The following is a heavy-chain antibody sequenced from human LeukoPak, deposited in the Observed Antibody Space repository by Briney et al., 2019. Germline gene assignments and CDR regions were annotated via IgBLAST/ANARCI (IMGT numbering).Heavy chain of an antibody. CDR1: GYSISSGYY. Sequence: SETLSLTCTVSGYSISSGYYWGWIRQPAGKGLEWIGRIYTSGSTNYNPSLKSRVTISVDTSKNQFSLKLSSVTAADTAVYYCARAPTLLWFGERYYYYYYMDVWGKGTTVTISS. V-gene: IGHV4-61*02. CDR2: IYTSGST. J-gene: IGHJ6*03. D-gene: IGHD3-10*01. CDR3: ARAPTLLWFGERYYYYYYMDV.